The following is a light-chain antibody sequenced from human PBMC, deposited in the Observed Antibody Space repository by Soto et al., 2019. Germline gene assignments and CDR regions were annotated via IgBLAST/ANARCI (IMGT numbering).Light chain of an antibody. CDR2: AAS. J-gene: IGKJ3*01. CDR3: QQNYSSFT. V-gene: IGKV1-39*01. Sequence: DIQMTQSPSSLSASVGDRVTITCRASRSISSNLNWYQQKPGKAPKLLIYAASSLQSGVPSRFSGSGSGTDFTLTISSLQPEDFATYYCQQNYSSFTFGPGTKVDIK. CDR1: RSISSN.